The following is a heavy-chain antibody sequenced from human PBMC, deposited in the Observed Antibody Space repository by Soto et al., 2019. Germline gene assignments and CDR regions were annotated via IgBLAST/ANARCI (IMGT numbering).Heavy chain of an antibody. CDR1: GFTFSSYA. CDR2: ISGSGGST. V-gene: IGHV3-23*01. CDR3: AKVGVAGTYYYMDV. Sequence: TGGSLRLSCAASGFTFSSYAISWVRQAPGKGLEWVSAISGSGGSTYYADSVKGRFTISRDNSKNTLYLQMNSLRAEDTAVYYCAKVGVAGTYYYMDVWGKGTTVTVSS. D-gene: IGHD6-19*01. J-gene: IGHJ6*03.